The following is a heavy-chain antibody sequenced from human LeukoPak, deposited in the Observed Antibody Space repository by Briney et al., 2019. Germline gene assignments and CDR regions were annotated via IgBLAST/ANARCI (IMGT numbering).Heavy chain of an antibody. V-gene: IGHV1-46*01. CDR3: ARDAYYYDSSGYPDLDY. CDR1: GYTFTSNY. J-gene: IGHJ4*02. D-gene: IGHD3-22*01. CDR2: ISPSGGST. Sequence: WASVKVSCKAFGYTFTSNYMHWVRQAPGQGPEWMGVISPSGGSTTYAQKFQGRVTLTRDMSTSTDYLELSSLRSEDTAVYYCARDAYYYDSSGYPDLDYWGQGTLVTVSS.